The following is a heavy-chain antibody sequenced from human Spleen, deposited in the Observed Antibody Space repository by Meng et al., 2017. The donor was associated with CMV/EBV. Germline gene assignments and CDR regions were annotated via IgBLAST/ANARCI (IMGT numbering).Heavy chain of an antibody. Sequence: GESLKISCAASGFTFSNFWMNWVRQAPGKGLEWVAFIRYDGSNKYYADSVKGRFTISRDNSKNTLYLQMNSLRAEDTAVYYCASEAAISGFGFDYWGQGTLVTVSS. D-gene: IGHD2-2*02. CDR1: GFTFSNFW. J-gene: IGHJ4*02. CDR2: IRYDGSNK. CDR3: ASEAAISGFGFDY. V-gene: IGHV3-30*02.